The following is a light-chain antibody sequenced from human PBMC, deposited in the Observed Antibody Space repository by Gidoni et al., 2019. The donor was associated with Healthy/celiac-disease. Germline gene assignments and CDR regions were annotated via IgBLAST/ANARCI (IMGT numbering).Light chain of an antibody. CDR2: DAS. V-gene: IGKV3-11*01. CDR1: QSVXSY. J-gene: IGKJ3*01. CDR3: QQXXXWPXXT. Sequence: EIVLTQSPATLSLSPGERATXSCRASQSVXSYLAXYQRXXGQAPRLLIXDASNXXTGTPARFXXXGSXXDFXXXISXXXPXXXAVXXXQQXXXWPXXTFXXXTKVEIK.